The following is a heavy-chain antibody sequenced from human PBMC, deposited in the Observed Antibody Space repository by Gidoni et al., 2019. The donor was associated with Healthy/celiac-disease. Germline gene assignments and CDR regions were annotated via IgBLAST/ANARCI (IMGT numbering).Heavy chain of an antibody. Sequence: EVQLVESGGGLVKPGGSLRLSCAASGFTFSSYSMNWVRQAPGKGLAWGSSISSSSSYINDADSVKGRFTISRDNAKNSLYLQMNSLRAEDTAVYYCARSLAAAGLGYWGQGTLVTVSS. V-gene: IGHV3-21*01. CDR2: ISSSSSYI. D-gene: IGHD6-13*01. CDR1: GFTFSSYS. J-gene: IGHJ4*02. CDR3: ARSLAAAGLGY.